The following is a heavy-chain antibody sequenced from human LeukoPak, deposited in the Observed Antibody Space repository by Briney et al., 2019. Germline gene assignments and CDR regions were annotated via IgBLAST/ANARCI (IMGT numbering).Heavy chain of an antibody. J-gene: IGHJ6*03. CDR3: AKGRISLAYYYYMDV. D-gene: IGHD2-21*01. V-gene: IGHV3-23*01. CDR2: ISGSGGST. Sequence: GGSLRLSCAASRFTFSSYAMSWVRQAPGKGLEWVSAISGSGGSTYYADSVKGRFTISRDNSKNTLYLQMNSLRAEDTAVYYCAKGRISLAYYYYMDVWGKGTTVTVSS. CDR1: RFTFSSYA.